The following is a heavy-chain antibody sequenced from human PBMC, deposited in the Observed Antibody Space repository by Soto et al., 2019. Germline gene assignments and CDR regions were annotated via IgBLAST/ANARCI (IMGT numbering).Heavy chain of an antibody. Sequence: GESLKISCKGSGYSFTSYWIEWVRQMPGKGLQWTGIISPGDSDTRYSPSFQGQVTISADKSISTAYLQWSSLKASDTAMYYCARHSIAAAAGMDPWGQGTPVTVPS. CDR3: ARHSIAAAAGMDP. CDR1: GYSFTSYW. V-gene: IGHV5-51*01. D-gene: IGHD6-13*01. CDR2: ISPGDSDT. J-gene: IGHJ5*02.